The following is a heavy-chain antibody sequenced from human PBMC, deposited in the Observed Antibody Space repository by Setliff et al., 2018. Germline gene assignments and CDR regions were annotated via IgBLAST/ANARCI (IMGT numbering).Heavy chain of an antibody. CDR2: IIPIFGTA. J-gene: IGHJ4*02. CDR3: ARVLYGDYDSIDY. Sequence: VKVSCKASGGTFSSYAISWVRQAPGQGLEWMGGIIPIFGTANYAQKFQGRVTMTRNTSISTAYMELSSLRSEDTAVYYCARVLYGDYDSIDYWGQGTLVTVSS. CDR1: GGTFSSYA. D-gene: IGHD4-17*01. V-gene: IGHV1-69*05.